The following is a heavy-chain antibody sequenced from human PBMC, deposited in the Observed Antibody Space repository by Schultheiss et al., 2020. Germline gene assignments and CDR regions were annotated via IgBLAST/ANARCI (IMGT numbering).Heavy chain of an antibody. V-gene: IGHV1-8*01. Sequence: KISCKAAGDTFTNYDINWVRQATGQGLEWMGWMNPNSGNTGYAQKFRGRVSLTRNTSISTAYMELNSLRSEDTAVYYCARDAPYYDFKYGYSDYYYTYGLDVWGQGTTVTVSS. CDR3: ARDAPYYDFKYGYSDYYYTYGLDV. J-gene: IGHJ6*02. CDR1: GDTFTNYD. CDR2: MNPNSGNT. D-gene: IGHD3-3*01.